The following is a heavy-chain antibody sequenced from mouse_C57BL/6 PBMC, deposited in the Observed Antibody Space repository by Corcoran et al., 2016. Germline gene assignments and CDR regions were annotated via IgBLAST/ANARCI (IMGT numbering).Heavy chain of an antibody. V-gene: IGHV1-80*01. CDR1: GYAFSSYW. Sequence: QVQLQQSGAELVKPGASVKISCKASGYAFSSYWMNWVKQRPGKGLEWIGQIYTGDGDTNYNGQLKGKATLTADKSSSTDYMQLSSLTSDDSAVYFCARPDGSSYVHYFDYCGQGTTLTVSS. J-gene: IGHJ2*01. CDR3: ARPDGSSYVHYFDY. CDR2: IYTGDGDT. D-gene: IGHD1-1*01.